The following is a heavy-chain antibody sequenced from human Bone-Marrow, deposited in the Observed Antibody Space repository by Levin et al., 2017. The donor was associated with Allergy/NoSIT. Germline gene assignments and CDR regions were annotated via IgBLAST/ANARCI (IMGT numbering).Heavy chain of an antibody. CDR3: AKDFYSNGVRGLDY. CDR1: TFTFSSFG. CDR2: ISSDGNHK. V-gene: IGHV3-30*18. J-gene: IGHJ4*02. Sequence: LSLTCAASTFTFSSFGMHWVRQAPGKGLEWVAVISSDGNHKYYSNSVRGRFTISRDNSKNTLYLQMNSLRAEDTAVYHCAKDFYSNGVRGLDYWGQGTLVTVSS. D-gene: IGHD3-10*01.